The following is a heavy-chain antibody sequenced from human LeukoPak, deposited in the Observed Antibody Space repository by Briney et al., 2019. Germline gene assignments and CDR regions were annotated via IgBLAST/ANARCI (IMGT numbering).Heavy chain of an antibody. Sequence: GGSLRLSCAASGFTFSSYAMHWVRQAPGKGLEWVAVISYDGSNKYYADSVKGRFTISRDNSKNTLYLQMNSLRAEDTAVYYCARVVGAPGYMDVWGKGTTVTVSS. CDR3: ARVVGAPGYMDV. V-gene: IGHV3-30-3*01. D-gene: IGHD1-26*01. CDR1: GFTFSSYA. J-gene: IGHJ6*03. CDR2: ISYDGSNK.